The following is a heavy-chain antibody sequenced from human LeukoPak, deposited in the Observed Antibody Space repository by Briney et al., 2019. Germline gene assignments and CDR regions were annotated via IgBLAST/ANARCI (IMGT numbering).Heavy chain of an antibody. Sequence: GGSLRLSCAASGFTFSSYSMNWVRQAPGKGLEWVSSISSSSSYIYYADSVKGRFTISRDNAKNSLYLQMNSLRAEDTAVYYCAKDNDFIPSYGSGSYRGEFDYWGQGPLVTVSS. CDR2: ISSSSSYI. V-gene: IGHV3-21*01. D-gene: IGHD3-10*01. J-gene: IGHJ4*02. CDR3: AKDNDFIPSYGSGSYRGEFDY. CDR1: GFTFSSYS.